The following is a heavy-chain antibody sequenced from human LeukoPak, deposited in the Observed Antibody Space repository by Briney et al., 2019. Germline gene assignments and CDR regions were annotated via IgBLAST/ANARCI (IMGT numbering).Heavy chain of an antibody. V-gene: IGHV3-15*01. CDR2: IKSKTDGGTT. CDR1: GFTFSNAW. J-gene: IGHJ4*02. Sequence: PGGSLRLSCAASGFTFSNAWMSWVRQAPGKGLEWVGRIKSKTDGGTTDYAAPVKGRLTISRDDSKNTLYLQMNSLKTEDTAVYYCTTDHSGSYPFDYWGQGTLVTVSS. CDR3: TTDHSGSYPFDY. D-gene: IGHD1-26*01.